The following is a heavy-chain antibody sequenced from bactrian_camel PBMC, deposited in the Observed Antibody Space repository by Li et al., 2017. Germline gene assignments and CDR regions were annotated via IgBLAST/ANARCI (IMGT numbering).Heavy chain of an antibody. CDR1: GRTYGRNC. D-gene: IGHD1*01. CDR2: IWTADHTT. J-gene: IGHJ4*01. Sequence: HVQLVESGGAEVQAGGSLRLSCAASGRTYGRNCMAWFRQAPGKEREGVANIWTADHTTYYADSVRGRFTISHDNAKNTLYLQLDSLKPEDSAIYYCAAKAKTWRPCPRPMDGEVFSSYGQGTQVTVS. V-gene: IGHV3S1*01.